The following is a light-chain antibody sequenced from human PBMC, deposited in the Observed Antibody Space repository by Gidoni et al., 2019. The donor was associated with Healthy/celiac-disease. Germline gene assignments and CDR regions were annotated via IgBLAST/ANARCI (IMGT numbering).Light chain of an antibody. CDR3: QQYGSSHT. J-gene: IGKJ1*01. Sequence: EIVLTQSPGTLSLSPGERATLSCRASQSVSSSYLAWYQQKPGQAPRLLIYGASSRATGIADFTLTISRLEPEDFAVYYCQQYGSSHTFXXXTKVEIK. CDR2: GAS. CDR1: QSVSSSY. V-gene: IGKV3-20*01.